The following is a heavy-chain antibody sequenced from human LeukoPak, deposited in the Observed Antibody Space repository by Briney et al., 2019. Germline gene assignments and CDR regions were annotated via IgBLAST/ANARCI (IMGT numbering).Heavy chain of an antibody. CDR1: GFTFSSYT. J-gene: IGHJ4*02. V-gene: IGHV3-23*01. D-gene: IGHD6-13*01. CDR2: ISGSGGST. Sequence: GGSLRLSCAASGFTFSSYTMSWVRQAPGKGLEWVSAISGSGGSTYYADSVKGRFTISRDNSKNTLYLQMNSLRAEDTAVYYSAKVPIAAAGYYFDYWGQGTLVTVSS. CDR3: AKVPIAAAGYYFDY.